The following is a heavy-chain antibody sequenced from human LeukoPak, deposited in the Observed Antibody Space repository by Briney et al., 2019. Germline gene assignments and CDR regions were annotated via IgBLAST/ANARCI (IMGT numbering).Heavy chain of an antibody. V-gene: IGHV3-23*01. Sequence: GGSLRLSCAASGFMFDDYGMTWVRQAPGKGLEWVSTIGGGDVEIHYADSVKGRFTISRDNSKNTLYLQMNSLRAEDTAVYYCGRGHRFCSRGNCNSPVDYWGQGTLVTVSS. D-gene: IGHD2-15*01. CDR1: GFMFDDYG. CDR3: GRGHRFCSRGNCNSPVDY. J-gene: IGHJ4*02. CDR2: IGGGDVEI.